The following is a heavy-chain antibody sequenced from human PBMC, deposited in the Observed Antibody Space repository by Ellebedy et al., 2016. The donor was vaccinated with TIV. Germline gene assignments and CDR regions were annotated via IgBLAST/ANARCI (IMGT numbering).Heavy chain of an antibody. Sequence: SGPTLVKPTQTLTLTCTFSGFSLSTSGVGVGWIRQPPGKALEWLALIYWNDDKRYSPSLKSRLTITKDTSKNQVVLTMTNMDPVDTATYYCAHRPRRGFYDILTATPFNWFDPWGQGTLVTVSS. CDR1: GFSLSTSGVG. J-gene: IGHJ5*02. CDR3: AHRPRRGFYDILTATPFNWFDP. CDR2: IYWNDDK. V-gene: IGHV2-5*01. D-gene: IGHD3-9*01.